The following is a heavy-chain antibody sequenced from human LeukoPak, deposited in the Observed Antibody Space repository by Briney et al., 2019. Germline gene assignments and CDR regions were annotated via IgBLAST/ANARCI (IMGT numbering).Heavy chain of an antibody. CDR3: ARDSGLDSSGYYYIGHYYYYMDV. D-gene: IGHD3-22*01. CDR2: INPNSGGT. V-gene: IGHV1-2*02. J-gene: IGHJ6*03. CDR1: GYTFTSYG. Sequence: GASVKVSCKASGYTFTSYGISWVRQAPGQGLEWMGWINPNSGGTNYAQKFQGRVTMTRDTSISTAYMELSRLRSDDTAVYYCARDSGLDSSGYYYIGHYYYYMDVWGKGTTVTVSS.